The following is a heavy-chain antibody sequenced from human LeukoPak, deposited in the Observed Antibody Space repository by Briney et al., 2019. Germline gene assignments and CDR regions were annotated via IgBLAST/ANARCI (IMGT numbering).Heavy chain of an antibody. V-gene: IGHV3-11*01. J-gene: IGHJ5*02. CDR1: GFTFSDYY. Sequence: GSLRLSCAASGFTFSDYYMSWIRQVPGKGLEWVSYFSSSGSTIYYAASVKGRFTISRDNAKNSLYLQMNSLRAEDTAVYYCASPGIAAAGTGSNWFDPWGQGTLVTVSS. CDR3: ASPGIAAAGTGSNWFDP. D-gene: IGHD6-13*01. CDR2: FSSSGSTI.